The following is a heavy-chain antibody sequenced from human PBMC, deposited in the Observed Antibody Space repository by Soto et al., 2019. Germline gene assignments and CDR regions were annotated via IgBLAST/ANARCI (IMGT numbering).Heavy chain of an antibody. CDR1: GFTFSSYA. CDR2: IGSGGIT. D-gene: IGHD1-1*01. Sequence: EVQLLESGGRLVQPGASLRLSCAASGFTFSSYAMSWVRQAPGKGLEWVSAIGSGGITHYADSVEGRFTISRDNSKNTLYLEMNSLRAEDTAVYYCAKDRQSGTSWGQGTLVTVSS. V-gene: IGHV3-23*01. J-gene: IGHJ5*02. CDR3: AKDRQSGTS.